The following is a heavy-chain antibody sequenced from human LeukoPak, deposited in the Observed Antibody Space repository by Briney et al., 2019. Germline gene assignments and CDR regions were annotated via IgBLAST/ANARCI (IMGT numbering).Heavy chain of an antibody. V-gene: IGHV4-59*12. D-gene: IGHD2-2*01. CDR1: GDSISSYY. CDR2: IYYSGST. J-gene: IGHJ5*02. Sequence: SETLSLTCTVSGDSISSYYWSWIRQPPGKGLEWIGYIYYSGSTNYNPSLKSRVTISVDTSENQFSLKLSSVTAADTAVYYCARDGDDCSSTSCYSGDWFDPWGQGTLVTVSS. CDR3: ARDGDDCSSTSCYSGDWFDP.